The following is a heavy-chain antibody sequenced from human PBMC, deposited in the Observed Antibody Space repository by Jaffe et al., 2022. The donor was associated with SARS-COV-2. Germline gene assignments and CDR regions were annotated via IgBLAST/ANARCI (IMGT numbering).Heavy chain of an antibody. J-gene: IGHJ6*02. Sequence: EVQLVESGGGLVKPGGSLRLSCAASGFTFSSYSMNWVRQAPGKGLEWVSSISSSSSYIYYADSVKGRFTISRDNAKNSLYLQMNSLRAEDTAVYYCARDLVSSGYYEVYYYGMDVWGQGTTVTVSS. CDR1: GFTFSSYS. V-gene: IGHV3-21*01. D-gene: IGHD3-22*01. CDR2: ISSSSSYI. CDR3: ARDLVSSGYYEVYYYGMDV.